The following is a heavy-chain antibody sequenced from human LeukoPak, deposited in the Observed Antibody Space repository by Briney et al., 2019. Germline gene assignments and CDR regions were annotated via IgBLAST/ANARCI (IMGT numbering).Heavy chain of an antibody. CDR2: VYHSGIT. CDR3: ASGLYPAAGTDHQFDY. CDR1: GASISTYY. D-gene: IGHD6-13*01. Sequence: SETLSLTCTVSGASISTYYWSWIRQPPGKGLEWIGYVYHSGITHYNPSLKSRVTISVDTSKNQFSLKLTSVTAADTAVYYCASGLYPAAGTDHQFDYWGQGTLVTVFS. J-gene: IGHJ4*02. V-gene: IGHV4-59*01.